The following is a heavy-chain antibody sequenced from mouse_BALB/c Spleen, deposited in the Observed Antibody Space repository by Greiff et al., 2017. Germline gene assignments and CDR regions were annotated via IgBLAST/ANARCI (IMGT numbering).Heavy chain of an antibody. V-gene: IGHV3-2*02. D-gene: IGHD2-10*02. CDR1: GYSITSDYA. CDR3: ANISPYGNYYAMDY. J-gene: IGHJ4*01. CDR2: ISYSGST. Sequence: VQLQQSGPGLVKPSQSLSLTCTVTGYSITSDYAWNWIRQFPGNKLEWMGYISYSGSTSYNPSLKSRISITRDTSKNQFFLQLNSVTTEDTATYYCANISPYGNYYAMDYWGQGTSVTVPS.